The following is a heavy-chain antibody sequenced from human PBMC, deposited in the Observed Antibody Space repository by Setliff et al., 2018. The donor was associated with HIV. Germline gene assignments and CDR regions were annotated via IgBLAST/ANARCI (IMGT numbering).Heavy chain of an antibody. Sequence: ASVKVSCKASGYPLSGYGISWVRQAPGQGLEWMGWISAYSGDTNYAQKFQGRLTMTTDTSTSTAYMELRSLRSEDTAVYYCARGSCSGCYLSGYWGLGTLVTVSS. V-gene: IGHV1-18*01. D-gene: IGHD6-19*01. CDR3: ARGSCSGCYLSGY. J-gene: IGHJ4*02. CDR2: ISAYSGDT. CDR1: GYPLSGYG.